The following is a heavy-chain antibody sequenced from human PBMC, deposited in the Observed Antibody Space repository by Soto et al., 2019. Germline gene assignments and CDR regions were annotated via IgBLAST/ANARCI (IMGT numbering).Heavy chain of an antibody. Sequence: VASVKVSFKASGYTFTGYYIYWVRHAPGQGLEWMGGISPDSGGTDYAQKFQGRITMTRDTSISTAYMELSGLRSDDTAVYYCARDPIGGGAPYYIDYWGQGTLVTVSS. D-gene: IGHD3-16*01. CDR3: ARDPIGGGAPYYIDY. V-gene: IGHV1-2*02. CDR2: ISPDSGGT. CDR1: GYTFTGYY. J-gene: IGHJ4*02.